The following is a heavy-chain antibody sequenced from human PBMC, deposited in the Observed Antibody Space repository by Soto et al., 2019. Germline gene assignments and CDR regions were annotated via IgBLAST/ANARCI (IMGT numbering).Heavy chain of an antibody. D-gene: IGHD1-1*01. Sequence: SETLSLTCAVSGVSISSGNWWTWVRQSPQRGLEYIGEIFHDGTANYYPSFESRVTISVDTSTNRFSLKLTSVTAADTAVYYCSRRGVAAGGTVLDHWGQGTLVTVSS. CDR1: GVSISSGNW. CDR3: SRRGVAAGGTVLDH. V-gene: IGHV4-4*02. J-gene: IGHJ4*02. CDR2: IFHDGTA.